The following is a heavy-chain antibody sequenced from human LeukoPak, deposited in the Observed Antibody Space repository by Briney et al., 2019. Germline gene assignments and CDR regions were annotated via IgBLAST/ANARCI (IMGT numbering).Heavy chain of an antibody. CDR3: AKLGHGGYYSYMDV. CDR2: ISTDGTT. Sequence: GGSLRLSCAVSGFTFDNYAMTWDRQAPGKGLESVSSISTDGTTYYAHSVKGRFTLSRDNSKNTPYLQMSSLRAEDTAVYYCAKLGHGGYYSYMDVWGKGTTVTVSS. D-gene: IGHD3-16*01. J-gene: IGHJ6*03. V-gene: IGHV3-23*01. CDR1: GFTFDNYA.